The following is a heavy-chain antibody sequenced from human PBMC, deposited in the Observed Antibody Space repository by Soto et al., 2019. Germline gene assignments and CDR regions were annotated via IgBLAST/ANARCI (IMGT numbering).Heavy chain of an antibody. D-gene: IGHD5-12*01. CDR2: IYYSGTT. CDR1: GGSLSSYY. Sequence: SVTLSLTCPVSGGSLSSYYWSWIRPPPGKGLEWIGYIYYSGTTNYNPSLKSRVTISVDTSKNQFSLKLSSVTAADTAVYYCASLGDGYPYYFDYWGQGTLVTVSS. J-gene: IGHJ4*02. V-gene: IGHV4-59*01. CDR3: ASLGDGYPYYFDY.